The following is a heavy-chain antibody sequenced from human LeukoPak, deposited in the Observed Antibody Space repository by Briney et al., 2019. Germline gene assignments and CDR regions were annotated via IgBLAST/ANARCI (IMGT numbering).Heavy chain of an antibody. CDR1: GFTFSRYA. D-gene: IGHD6-13*01. J-gene: IGHJ4*02. CDR2: IWYDGSGK. Sequence: GGSLRLSCAASGFTFSRYAMHWVRQAPGKGLEWVAIIWYDGSGKYYADSVKGRFTISRDNSNNTLFLQMNSLRVEDTALYYCARDYSSSWDYWGQGTLVTVSS. V-gene: IGHV3-33*01. CDR3: ARDYSSSWDY.